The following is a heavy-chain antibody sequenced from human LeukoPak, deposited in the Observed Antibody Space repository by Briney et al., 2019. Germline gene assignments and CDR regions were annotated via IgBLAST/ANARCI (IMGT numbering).Heavy chain of an antibody. Sequence: GGSLRLSCAASGFTVSSNYMSWVRQARGKGLEWVSITYPDGNSYYADSVKGRFTVSRDNYKNTLFLQMNSLRAEDTAVYYCAKGPVSAIVGATTLDYWGQGTLVTVSS. D-gene: IGHD1-26*01. J-gene: IGHJ4*02. V-gene: IGHV3-53*01. CDR2: TYPDGNS. CDR3: AKGPVSAIVGATTLDY. CDR1: GFTVSSNY.